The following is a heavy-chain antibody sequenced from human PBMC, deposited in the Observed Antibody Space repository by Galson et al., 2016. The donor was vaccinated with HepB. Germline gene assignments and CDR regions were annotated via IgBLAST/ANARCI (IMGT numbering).Heavy chain of an antibody. J-gene: IGHJ5*02. CDR3: ARRRVAALGYNCFDP. V-gene: IGHV4-4*02. CDR2: IYHSGSV. Sequence: ATLSLTCAVSGDSINSDNWWSWVRQPPGEGLEWIAEIYHSGSVNYNPSLRSRTTISVDKSKSQVSLTMTSVTAADTAIYYCARRRVAALGYNCFDPWGQGSQVIVSS. CDR1: GDSINSDNW. D-gene: IGHD1-26*01.